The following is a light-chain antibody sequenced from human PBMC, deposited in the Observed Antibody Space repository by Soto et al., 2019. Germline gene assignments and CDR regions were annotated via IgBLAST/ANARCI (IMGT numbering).Light chain of an antibody. CDR2: GAS. V-gene: IGKV3-15*01. Sequence: EIVMTQSPATLSVSPGERATLSCRASQSVSSNLAWYQQQPGQAPRLLIYGASTSTQGIHARFSVSGSGTEFTLTISSLQSEAFAVSYCRQYYNWPPWTFGQGTNVEIK. J-gene: IGKJ1*01. CDR3: RQYYNWPPWT. CDR1: QSVSSN.